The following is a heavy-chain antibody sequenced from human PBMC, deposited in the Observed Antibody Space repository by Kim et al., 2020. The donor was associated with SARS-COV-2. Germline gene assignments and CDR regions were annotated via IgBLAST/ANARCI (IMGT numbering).Heavy chain of an antibody. J-gene: IGHJ6*03. Sequence: GGSLRLSCAASGFTVSTSYMTWVRQAPGKGLEWVSVIYGDGRIYYADSVKGGFTVSRDNSKNTLYLQMNSLKVEDTGVYFCATCSTSSEVAAYYYYYLDV. CDR3: ATCSTSSEVAAYYYYYLDV. D-gene: IGHD6-6*01. CDR1: GFTVSTSY. CDR2: IYGDGRI. V-gene: IGHV3-66*01.